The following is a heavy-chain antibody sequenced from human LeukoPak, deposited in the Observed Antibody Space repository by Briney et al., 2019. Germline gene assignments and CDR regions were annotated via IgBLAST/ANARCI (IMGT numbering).Heavy chain of an antibody. CDR2: IIPILGIA. J-gene: IGHJ4*02. CDR1: GGTFSSYA. V-gene: IGHV1-69*04. CDR3: ARVLRYFDFNFDY. Sequence: SEKVSCKASGGTFSSYAISWVRQAPGQGLEWMGRIIPILGIANYAQKFQGRVTITADKSTSTAYMELSSLRSEDTAVYYCARVLRYFDFNFDYWGQGTLVTVSS. D-gene: IGHD3-9*01.